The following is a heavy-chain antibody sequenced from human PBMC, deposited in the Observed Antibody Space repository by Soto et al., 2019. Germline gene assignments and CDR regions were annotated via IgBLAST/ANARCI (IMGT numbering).Heavy chain of an antibody. CDR1: GGSFSGYY. CDR2: INHSGST. Sequence: TEILSRTCAVYGGSFSGYYWSWIRQPPGKGLEWIGEINHSGSTNYNPSLKNRVTISVDTSKNQFSLKLSSVTAADTAVYYCASPGRYYGSGSYYNSRWFDPWGQGTLVTVSS. CDR3: ASPGRYYGSGSYYNSRWFDP. V-gene: IGHV4-34*01. D-gene: IGHD3-10*01. J-gene: IGHJ5*02.